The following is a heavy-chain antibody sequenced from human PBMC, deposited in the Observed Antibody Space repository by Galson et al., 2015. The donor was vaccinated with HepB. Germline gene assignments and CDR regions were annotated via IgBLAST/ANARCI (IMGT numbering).Heavy chain of an antibody. Sequence: SVKVSCKASGGTFSSYAISWVRQAPGQGLEWMGRIIPIFGTANYAQKFQGRVTITADESTSTAYMELSSLRSEDTAVYYCARSTSSSWSHAFEIWGQGTMVTVSS. D-gene: IGHD6-13*01. CDR3: ARSTSSSWSHAFEI. CDR1: GGTFSSYA. CDR2: IIPIFGTA. V-gene: IGHV1-69*13. J-gene: IGHJ3*02.